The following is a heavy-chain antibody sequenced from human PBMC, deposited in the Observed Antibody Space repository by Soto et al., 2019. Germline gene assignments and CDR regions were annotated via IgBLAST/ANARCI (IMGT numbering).Heavy chain of an antibody. CDR3: ATDINYYDSSGYYYRVTLFDY. CDR1: GYTLTELS. Sequence: ASVTVSCKVSGYTLTELSMHWVRQAPGKGLEWMGGFDPEDGETIYAQKFQGRVTMTEDTSTDTAYMELSSLRSEDTAVYYCATDINYYDSSGYYYRVTLFDYWGQGTLVTVS. D-gene: IGHD3-22*01. V-gene: IGHV1-24*01. J-gene: IGHJ4*02. CDR2: FDPEDGET.